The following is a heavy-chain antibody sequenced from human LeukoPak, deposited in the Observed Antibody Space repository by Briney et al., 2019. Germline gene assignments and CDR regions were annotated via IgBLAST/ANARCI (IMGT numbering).Heavy chain of an antibody. V-gene: IGHV3-23*01. Sequence: GGSLRLSCATLGFTFSSYAMSWVRQAPGKGLEWVSPISGSGDSTYYADSVKGRFTISRDNSKNTLYLQMNSLRAEDTAIYYCAKESSTLGYWGQGTLVTVSS. CDR1: GFTFSSYA. CDR3: AKESSTLGY. D-gene: IGHD3-16*01. CDR2: ISGSGDST. J-gene: IGHJ4*02.